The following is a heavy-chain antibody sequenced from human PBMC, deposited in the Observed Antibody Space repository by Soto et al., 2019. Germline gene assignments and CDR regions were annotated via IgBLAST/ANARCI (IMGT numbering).Heavy chain of an antibody. CDR2: MIPIFGTA. Sequence: SGKCSCKASGGTFSSYAISWVRQDPGQGLEWMGGMIPIFGTANYAQKFQGRVTITADESTSTAYMELITLRSEDTAVYYCARGMDNCLDAWGQGTFVTVSS. V-gene: IGHV1-69*13. D-gene: IGHD2-8*01. CDR1: GGTFSSYA. J-gene: IGHJ5*02. CDR3: ARGMDNCLDA.